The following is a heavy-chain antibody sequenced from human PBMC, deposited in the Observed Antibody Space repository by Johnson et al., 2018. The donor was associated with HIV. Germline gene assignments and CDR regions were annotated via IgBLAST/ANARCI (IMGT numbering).Heavy chain of an antibody. V-gene: IGHV3-30*04. J-gene: IGHJ3*02. CDR2: ISYDGSNK. CDR1: GFTFSSYA. D-gene: IGHD6-6*01. CDR3: AREYSSLSQCAFHI. Sequence: VQLVESGGGVVQPGRSLRLSCAASGFTFSSYAMHWVRQAPGKGLERVAVISYDGSNKYYADSVKGRFTISRDNSKNTLYLQMNSLRAEDTAVYYCAREYSSLSQCAFHIWGQVSMVTVSS.